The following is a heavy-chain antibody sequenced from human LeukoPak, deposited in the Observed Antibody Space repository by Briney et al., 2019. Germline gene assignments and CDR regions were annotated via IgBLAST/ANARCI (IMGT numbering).Heavy chain of an antibody. CDR2: IYYTGIT. Sequence: SGTLSLTCTASGYSIAHGVIWSCSRQPPGKRLEGIGFIYYTGITNYTHSLESRVTISVDTSKNQFPLKLNSLTAADTAVYYFSRHDAVAVIGHGMGVWGQGTTVTVSS. D-gene: IGHD3-16*02. CDR1: GYSIAHGVI. CDR3: SRHDAVAVIGHGMGV. J-gene: IGHJ6*02. V-gene: IGHV4-59*08.